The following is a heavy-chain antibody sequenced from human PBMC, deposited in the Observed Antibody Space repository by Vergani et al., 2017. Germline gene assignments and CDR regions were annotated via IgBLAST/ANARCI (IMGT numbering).Heavy chain of an antibody. CDR3: ARHTTYTDS. CDR1: EYSFGNYW. Sequence: EVELVQSGPEMRKPGESLKISCKGSEYSFGNYWIGWVRQMSGKGLEWMGIIYPADSDTRYSPSLKGQVTISADKSISTAFLQWDSLKASDTAIYYCARHTTYTDSWGQGTLVTVSS. D-gene: IGHD1-1*01. J-gene: IGHJ4*02. CDR2: IYPADSDT. V-gene: IGHV5-51*01.